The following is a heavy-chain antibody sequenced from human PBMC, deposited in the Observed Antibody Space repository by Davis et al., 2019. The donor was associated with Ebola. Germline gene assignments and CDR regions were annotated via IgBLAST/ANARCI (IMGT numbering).Heavy chain of an antibody. D-gene: IGHD1-26*01. Sequence: SLKISCAASGFTFSSYNMNWVRQAPGKGLEWVSGISYDGGNIGSADSRFTISRDNAKSSLYLQINSLRAEDTALYFCAKDRLGGWELHRGAFDIWGQGTMVTVSS. CDR1: GFTFSSYN. V-gene: IGHV3-9*01. J-gene: IGHJ3*02. CDR2: ISYDGGNI. CDR3: AKDRLGGWELHRGAFDI.